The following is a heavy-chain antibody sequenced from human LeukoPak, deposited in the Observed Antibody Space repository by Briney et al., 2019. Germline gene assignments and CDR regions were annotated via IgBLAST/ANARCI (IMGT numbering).Heavy chain of an antibody. J-gene: IGHJ3*02. Sequence: GEPLKISCKASGYSFTSYWIGWVRQMPGKGLEWLGIIYPGDSDTRYSPSFQGQVTISADRSISTAYLQWSSLKASDTAMYYCATSSGTYGYDAFDIWGQGTMVTVSS. D-gene: IGHD1-26*01. CDR1: GYSFTSYW. V-gene: IGHV5-51*01. CDR3: ATSSGTYGYDAFDI. CDR2: IYPGDSDT.